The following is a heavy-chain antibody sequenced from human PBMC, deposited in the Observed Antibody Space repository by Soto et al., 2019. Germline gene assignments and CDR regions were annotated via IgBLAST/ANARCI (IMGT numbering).Heavy chain of an antibody. CDR2: ISSSGSTI. Sequence: GGYLRLSCAAAGFTFSSYEMNWVRQAPGKGLEWVSYISSSGSTIYYADSVKGRFTISRDNAKNSLYLQMNSLRAEDTAVYYCARGKVTIFGVDRRGYYFDYWGQGTLVTVSS. V-gene: IGHV3-48*03. J-gene: IGHJ4*02. D-gene: IGHD3-3*01. CDR1: GFTFSSYE. CDR3: ARGKVTIFGVDRRGYYFDY.